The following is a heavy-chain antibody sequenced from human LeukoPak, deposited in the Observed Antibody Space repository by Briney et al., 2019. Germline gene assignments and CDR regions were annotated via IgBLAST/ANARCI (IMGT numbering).Heavy chain of an antibody. D-gene: IGHD6-6*01. CDR1: GGSISSYY. CDR2: IHYSGST. CDR3: ARSLGQLVTSPHWFDP. V-gene: IGHV4-59*12. Sequence: SETLSLTCTVSGGSISSYYWSWIRQPPGKGLEWIGNIHYSGSTNYNPSLKSRVTISVDTSKNQFSLKLSSVTAADTAVYYCARSLGQLVTSPHWFDPWGQGTLVTVSS. J-gene: IGHJ5*02.